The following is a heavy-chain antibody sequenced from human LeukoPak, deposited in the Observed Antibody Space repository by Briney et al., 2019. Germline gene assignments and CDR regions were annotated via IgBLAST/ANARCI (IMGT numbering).Heavy chain of an antibody. J-gene: IGHJ4*02. CDR2: IYHSGST. V-gene: IGHV4-38-2*02. D-gene: IGHD4-11*01. CDR1: AYSISSGYY. Sequence: PSETLSLTCTVSAYSISSGYYWAWIRQPPGKGLEWIGNIYHSGSTYYNPSLKSRVTISVDTSKNQFSLKLSSVTAADTAVYYCAKAGGDYSYYYFDYWGQGTLVTVSS. CDR3: AKAGGDYSYYYFDY.